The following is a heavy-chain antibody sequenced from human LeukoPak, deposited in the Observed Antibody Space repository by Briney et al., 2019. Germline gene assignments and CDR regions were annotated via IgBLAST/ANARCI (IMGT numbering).Heavy chain of an antibody. J-gene: IGHJ6*03. Sequence: SETLSLTCTVSGGSISSYYWSWIRQPPGKGLEWSGYIYYSGSTNYNPSLKSRVTISVDTSKNQFSLKLSSVTAADTAVYYCARETSQKGAHYMDVWGKGTTVTISS. CDR2: IYYSGST. D-gene: IGHD3-16*01. V-gene: IGHV4-59*01. CDR1: GGSISSYY. CDR3: ARETSQKGAHYMDV.